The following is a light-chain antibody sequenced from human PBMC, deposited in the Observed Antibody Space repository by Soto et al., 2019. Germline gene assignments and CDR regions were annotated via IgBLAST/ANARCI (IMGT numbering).Light chain of an antibody. J-gene: IGKJ1*01. V-gene: IGKV1-5*03. Sequence: DIQMTQSPSTLSASVGDRVTITCRASQTSTLLAWYQQRPGKAPNLLIYKASSLESGVPSRFSGSGSGTEFTLTIRSLQPDYFATYFCQQYSTYPWTFGQGNKVEVK. CDR2: KAS. CDR1: QTSTL. CDR3: QQYSTYPWT.